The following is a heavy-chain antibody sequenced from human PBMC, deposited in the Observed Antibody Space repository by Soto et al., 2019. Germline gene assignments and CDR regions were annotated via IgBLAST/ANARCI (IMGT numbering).Heavy chain of an antibody. V-gene: IGHV4-61*01. Sequence: QVQLQESGPGLVKPSETLSLTCTVSGGSVSSGSYYWSWIRQPPGKGLEWIGYIYYSGSTNYNPSLKSRVTISVDTSKNQFSLKLSSVTAADTAVYYCARGGYYDSSGAFDCWGQGTLVTVSS. CDR1: GGSVSSGSYY. D-gene: IGHD3-22*01. CDR2: IYYSGST. CDR3: ARGGYYDSSGAFDC. J-gene: IGHJ4*02.